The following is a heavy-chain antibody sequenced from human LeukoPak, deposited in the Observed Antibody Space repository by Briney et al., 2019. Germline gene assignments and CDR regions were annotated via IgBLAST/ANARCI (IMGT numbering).Heavy chain of an antibody. Sequence: GASVKVSFKSSGYTFTGYYMHWVRQAPGQGRAWMGWINPNSGGTNYAQKFQGRVTMTRDTSISTAYMELSRLRSDDTAVYYCARTPRDIVVVVAATLYYYYGMDVWGQGTTVTVSS. CDR1: GYTFTGYY. D-gene: IGHD2-15*01. V-gene: IGHV1-2*02. J-gene: IGHJ6*02. CDR3: ARTPRDIVVVVAATLYYYYGMDV. CDR2: INPNSGGT.